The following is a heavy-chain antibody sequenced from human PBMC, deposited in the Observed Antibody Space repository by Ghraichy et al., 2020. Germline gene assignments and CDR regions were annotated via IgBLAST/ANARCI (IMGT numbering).Heavy chain of an antibody. CDR1: GFTFSGSA. Sequence: GGSLRLSCAASGFTFSGSAMHWVRQASGKGLEWVGRIRSKANSYATAYAASVKGRFTISRDDSKNTAYLQMDSLKTEDTAVYYCTTPGPMTTVTTSGWYFDLWGRGTLVTVSS. CDR2: IRSKANSYAT. CDR3: TTPGPMTTVTTSGWYFDL. D-gene: IGHD4-17*01. J-gene: IGHJ2*01. V-gene: IGHV3-73*01.